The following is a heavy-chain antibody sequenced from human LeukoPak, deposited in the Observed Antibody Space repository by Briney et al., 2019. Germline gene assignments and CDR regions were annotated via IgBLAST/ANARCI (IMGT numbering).Heavy chain of an antibody. V-gene: IGHV1-2*02. Sequence: ASVKVSCKSSGFTFTDEYIHWVRQAPGQGLEWMGWINPYSGAINYAQKFQGRVTLTRDTSISTAYMELSRLTSGDTAVYYCARDPSDVNALDLWGQGTMVTVSS. CDR2: INPYSGAI. D-gene: IGHD2-2*01. J-gene: IGHJ3*01. CDR1: GFTFTDEY. CDR3: ARDPSDVNALDL.